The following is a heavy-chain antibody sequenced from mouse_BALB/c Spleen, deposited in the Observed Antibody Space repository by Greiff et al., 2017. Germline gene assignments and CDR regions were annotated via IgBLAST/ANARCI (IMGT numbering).Heavy chain of an antibody. CDR3: ARPYYYGSSMDY. D-gene: IGHD1-1*01. J-gene: IGHJ4*01. V-gene: IGHV1-82*01. CDR2: IYPGDGDT. Sequence: VQLQQSGPELVKPGASVKISCKASGYAFSSSWMNWVKQRPGQGLEWIGRIYPGDGDTNYNGKFKGKATLTADKSSSTAYMQLSSLTSVDSAVYFCARPYYYGSSMDYWGQGTSVTVSS. CDR1: GYAFSSSW.